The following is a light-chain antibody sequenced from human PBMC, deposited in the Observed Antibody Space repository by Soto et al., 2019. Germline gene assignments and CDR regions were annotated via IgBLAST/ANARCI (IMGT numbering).Light chain of an antibody. CDR2: EVS. V-gene: IGLV2-8*01. CDR3: SSYAGSNTDVV. CDR1: SSDVGGYNY. J-gene: IGLJ2*01. Sequence: QSALTQPPSASGSPGQSVTISCTGTSSDVGGYNYVSWYQQHPGKAPKLMIYEVSKRPSGVPDRFSGSKSGNPASLTVSGLQAEDEADYYCSSYAGSNTDVVFGGGTKLTVL.